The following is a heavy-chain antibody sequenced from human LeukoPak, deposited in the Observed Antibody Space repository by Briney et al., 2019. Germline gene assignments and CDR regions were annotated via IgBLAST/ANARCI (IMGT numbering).Heavy chain of an antibody. V-gene: IGHV3-21*01. CDR3: ATFPVVGATSPDY. CDR1: GFTFSSYS. Sequence: GSLRLSCAASGFTFSSYSMNWVRQAPGKGLEWVSYTSSSSSYIYYADSVKGRFTISRDNAKNSLYLQMNSLRAEDTAVYYCATFPVVGATSPDYWGQGTLVTVSS. D-gene: IGHD2-15*01. CDR2: TSSSSSYI. J-gene: IGHJ4*02.